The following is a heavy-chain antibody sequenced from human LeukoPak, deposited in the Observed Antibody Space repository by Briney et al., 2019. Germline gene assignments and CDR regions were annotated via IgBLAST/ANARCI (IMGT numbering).Heavy chain of an antibody. CDR1: GYTFTSYG. J-gene: IGHJ4*02. CDR3: ATQRYGDYYFDY. D-gene: IGHD4-17*01. Sequence: ASVKVSCKASGYTFTSYGISWVRQAPGKGLEWMGGSDPEDGETIYAQKFQGRVTMTEDTSTDTAYMELSSLRSEDTAVYYCATQRYGDYYFDYWGQGTLVTVSS. CDR2: SDPEDGET. V-gene: IGHV1-24*01.